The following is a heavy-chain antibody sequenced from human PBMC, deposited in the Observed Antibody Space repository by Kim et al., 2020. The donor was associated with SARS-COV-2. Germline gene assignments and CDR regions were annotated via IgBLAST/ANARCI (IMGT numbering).Heavy chain of an antibody. V-gene: IGHV3-30*04. CDR3: ARGYGSGSYSHYFDY. J-gene: IGHJ4*02. CDR2: ISYDGSNK. CDR1: GFTFSSYA. D-gene: IGHD3-10*01. Sequence: GGSLRLSCAASGFTFSSYAMHWVRQAPGKGLEWVAVISYDGSNKYYADSVKGRFTISRDNSKNTLYLQMNSLRAEDTAVYYCARGYGSGSYSHYFDYWGQGTLVTVSS.